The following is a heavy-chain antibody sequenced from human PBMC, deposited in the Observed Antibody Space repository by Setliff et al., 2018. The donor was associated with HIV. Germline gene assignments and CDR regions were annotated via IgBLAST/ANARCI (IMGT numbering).Heavy chain of an antibody. CDR1: GFTFSTYS. CDR3: AKDRGMISRASFSFEI. V-gene: IGHV3-48*01. J-gene: IGHJ3*02. CDR2: ISSSSSTI. D-gene: IGHD3-22*01. Sequence: PGGSLRLSCAASGFTFSTYSMNWVRQAPGKGLEWISYISSSSSTIYYADSVKGRFTISRDNAKNTLYLQMNSLRAEDTAVYYCAKDRGMISRASFSFEIWGQGTMVTVSS.